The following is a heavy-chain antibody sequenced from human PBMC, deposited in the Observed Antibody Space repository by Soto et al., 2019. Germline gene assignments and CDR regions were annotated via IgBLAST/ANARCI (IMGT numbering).Heavy chain of an antibody. D-gene: IGHD2-21*01. V-gene: IGHV1-3*01. J-gene: IGHJ4*02. CDR3: ARDLGHIVVVIVPGL. CDR2: INAGNGNT. Sequence: LKVSCKASGYTFTSYAMHWVRQAPGQRLEWMGWINAGNGNTKYSQKFQGRVTITRDTSASTAYMELSSLRSEDTAVYYCARDLGHIVVVIVPGLWGQGTLVTVSS. CDR1: GYTFTSYA.